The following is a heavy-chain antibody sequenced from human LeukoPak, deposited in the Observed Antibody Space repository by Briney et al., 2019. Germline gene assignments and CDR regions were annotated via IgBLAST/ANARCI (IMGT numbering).Heavy chain of an antibody. D-gene: IGHD6-6*01. J-gene: IGHJ5*02. Sequence: SETLSLTCTVSGGSVSSPDSYWSWIRQSPGKGLEWIGNVYYIGTTTYNSSLNTRVTFSVDKSKNHFSLILTSVTAADTAVYFCARNTSSSPWFDPWGQGTLVTVSS. V-gene: IGHV4-61*03. CDR2: VYYIGTT. CDR1: GGSVSSPDSY. CDR3: ARNTSSSPWFDP.